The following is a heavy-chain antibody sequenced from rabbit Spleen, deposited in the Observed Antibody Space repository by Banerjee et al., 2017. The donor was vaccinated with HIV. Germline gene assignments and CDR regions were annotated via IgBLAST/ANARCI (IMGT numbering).Heavy chain of an antibody. J-gene: IGHJ4*01. Sequence: QEQLEESGGDLVKPGASLTLTCIASGVSFSGNSYMCWVRQAPGKGLEWIACIDTGSSGFTYFASWAKGRFTISKTSSTTVTLQMTSLTAADTATYFCVRDQAGDADYGPYYLNLWGPGTLVTVS. V-gene: IGHV1S45*01. CDR3: VRDQAGDADYGPYYLNL. CDR1: GVSFSGNSY. D-gene: IGHD2-1*01. CDR2: IDTGSSGFT.